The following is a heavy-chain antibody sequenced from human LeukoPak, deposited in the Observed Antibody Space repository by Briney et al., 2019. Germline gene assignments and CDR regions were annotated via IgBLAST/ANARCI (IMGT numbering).Heavy chain of an antibody. CDR3: ARDYFPLAARPEAVDY. J-gene: IGHJ4*02. CDR1: GYTFTSYG. V-gene: IGHV1-18*01. CDR2: ISAYNGNT. Sequence: ASVKVSYKASGYTFTSYGISWVRQAPGQGLEWMGWISAYNGNTNYAQKLQGRVTMTTDTSTSTAYMELRSLRSDDTAVYYCARDYFPLAARPEAVDYWGQGTLVTVSS. D-gene: IGHD6-6*01.